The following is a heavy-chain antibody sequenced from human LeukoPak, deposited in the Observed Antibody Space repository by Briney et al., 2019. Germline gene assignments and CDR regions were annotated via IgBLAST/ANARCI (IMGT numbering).Heavy chain of an antibody. V-gene: IGHV3-23*01. D-gene: IGHD6-19*01. CDR2: ITGSGAFT. J-gene: IGHJ4*02. Sequence: GGSLRLSCAASGFTFSSYAMTWVRQAPGKGLEWVSAITGSGAFTDYADSVKGRFTISRDNSKNTLYLQMNSLRAEDTGVYYCAKRSAESSGYFDYWGQGTLVTVSS. CDR1: GFTFSSYA. CDR3: AKRSAESSGYFDY.